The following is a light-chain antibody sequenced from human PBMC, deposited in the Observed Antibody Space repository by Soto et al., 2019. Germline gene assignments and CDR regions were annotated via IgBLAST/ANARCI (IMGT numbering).Light chain of an antibody. CDR3: QQNYINPGT. Sequence: DIQMTQSPSSLSASVGDRVTITCRASQSISAYLNWYRQKSGKAPKLLIYAASSLQSGVPSRFSGSGSGTDFTLTISSLQPEDIASYYCQQNYINPGTFGQGTRLEIK. J-gene: IGKJ5*01. CDR1: QSISAY. V-gene: IGKV1-39*01. CDR2: AAS.